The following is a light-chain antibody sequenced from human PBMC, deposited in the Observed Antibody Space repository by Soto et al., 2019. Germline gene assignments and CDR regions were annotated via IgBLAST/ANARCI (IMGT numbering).Light chain of an antibody. CDR3: SSDTSTSTYV. J-gene: IGLJ1*01. Sequence: QSALTQPASVSGSPGQSITISCTGTSSDVGGYNYVSWYQQYPGKAPKLMIYHVSNRPSGVSNRFSGSKSGISAPLTISGLQTEDEADYYCSSDTSTSTYVFGTGTKLTVL. V-gene: IGLV2-14*01. CDR1: SSDVGGYNY. CDR2: HVS.